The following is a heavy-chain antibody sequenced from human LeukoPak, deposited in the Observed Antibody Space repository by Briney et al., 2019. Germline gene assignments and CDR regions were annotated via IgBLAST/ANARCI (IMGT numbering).Heavy chain of an antibody. CDR1: GFKFDDYG. CDR2: MNWNGKSI. V-gene: IGHV3-20*04. Sequence: SGGSLRLSCAASGFKFDDYGMSWVLQGPGKGLEWVSGMNWNGKSIGYADSVQGRFTISRDNAKNLLYLQMNSLRVEDTALYYCARWLTTIGWFPANYWGQGTLVTVSS. CDR3: ARWLTTIGWFPANY. D-gene: IGHD6-19*01. J-gene: IGHJ4*02.